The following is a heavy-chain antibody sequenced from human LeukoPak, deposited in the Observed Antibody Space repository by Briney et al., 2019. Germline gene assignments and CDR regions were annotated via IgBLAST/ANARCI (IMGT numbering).Heavy chain of an antibody. Sequence: SGILSLTCAVYGGSFSGYYWSWIRQPPGKGLEWIGEINHSGSTNYNPSLKSRVTISVDTSKNQFSLKLSSVTAADTAVYYCARAAQLVRDFDYWGRGTLVTVSS. V-gene: IGHV4-34*01. CDR2: INHSGST. CDR1: GGSFSGYY. CDR3: ARAAQLVRDFDY. J-gene: IGHJ4*02. D-gene: IGHD6-13*01.